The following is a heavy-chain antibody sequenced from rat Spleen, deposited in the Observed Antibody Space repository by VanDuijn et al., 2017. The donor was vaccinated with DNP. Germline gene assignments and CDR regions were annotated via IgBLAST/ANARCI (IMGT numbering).Heavy chain of an antibody. Sequence: QGQLKESGPGLVQPSQTLSLTCTVSGFSLISYGVSWVRQPPGKGLEWIGSIWSGGNTDYNSAFKSRLSITWDTSKSQVFLKMNSLQTEDTAIYYCTRDLNWGGFFDYWGQGVMVTVSS. V-gene: IGHV2-4*01. CDR1: GFSLISYG. CDR2: IWSGGNT. D-gene: IGHD5-1*01. J-gene: IGHJ2*01. CDR3: TRDLNWGGFFDY.